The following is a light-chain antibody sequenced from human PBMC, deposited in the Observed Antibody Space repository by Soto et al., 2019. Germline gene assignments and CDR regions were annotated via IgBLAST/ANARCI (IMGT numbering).Light chain of an antibody. CDR1: QSVSSNY. V-gene: IGKV3-20*01. CDR2: GAS. CDR3: QQYGTSRA. Sequence: EIVLTQSPGTLSLSPGEKATLSCRASQSVSSNYLAWYQQKPGQAPRLLIYGASSMATGIPDRFSGSGSGTDFTLTISRLEPEDFAVYYCQQYGTSRAFGQGTKV. J-gene: IGKJ1*01.